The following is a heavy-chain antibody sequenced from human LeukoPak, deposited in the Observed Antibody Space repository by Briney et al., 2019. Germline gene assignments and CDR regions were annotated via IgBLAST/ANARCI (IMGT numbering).Heavy chain of an antibody. D-gene: IGHD7-27*01. CDR2: VYYTGST. Sequence: SETLSFTCTVSGDFITAYYWSWIRQPPGKGLEWLGYVYYTGSTEYNPSLRSRVTISLEMSKHQFSLNLTSVTAADTAVYYCASNTGTVFDYWGQGALVTVSS. J-gene: IGHJ4*02. CDR3: ASNTGTVFDY. CDR1: GDFITAYY. V-gene: IGHV4-59*01.